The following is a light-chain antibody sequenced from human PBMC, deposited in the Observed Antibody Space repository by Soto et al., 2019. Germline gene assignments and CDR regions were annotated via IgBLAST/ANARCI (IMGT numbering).Light chain of an antibody. Sequence: DLQMTQSPSTLSVSVGDRVTITCRASQTISSWLAWYQQKPGKAPKLLIYDASSLERGVPSRFSGSGSGTEFTLTISSLQPDDFATYYCQHSDSYSYTFGQGTKVEIK. CDR1: QTISSW. CDR3: QHSDSYSYT. CDR2: DAS. J-gene: IGKJ2*01. V-gene: IGKV1-5*01.